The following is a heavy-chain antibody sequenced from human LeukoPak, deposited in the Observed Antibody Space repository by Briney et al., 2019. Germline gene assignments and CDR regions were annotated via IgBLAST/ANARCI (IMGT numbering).Heavy chain of an antibody. CDR3: ARKGSSTWYTYWFDP. CDR2: IYHSGST. Sequence: PGGSLRLSCAASGFTFSSYEMNWVRQTPGKGLEWIGEIYHSGSTNYDSSLKSRVTILIDQSKNQFSLKMISLTAADTAVYYCARKGSSTWYTYWFDPWGQGTLVTVSS. CDR1: GFTFSSYEM. V-gene: IGHV4-4*02. D-gene: IGHD6-13*01. J-gene: IGHJ5*02.